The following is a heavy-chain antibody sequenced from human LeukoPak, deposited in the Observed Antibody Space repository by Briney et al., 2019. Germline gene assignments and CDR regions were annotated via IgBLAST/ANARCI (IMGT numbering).Heavy chain of an antibody. CDR2: IIPIFGTA. V-gene: IGHV1-69*05. J-gene: IGHJ3*02. D-gene: IGHD2-15*01. CDR3: ARDLGYCSGGSCYSGGDAFDI. CDR1: GGTFSSYA. Sequence: SVKVSCKASGGTFSSYAISWVRQAPGQGLEWMGRIIPIFGTANYAQKFQGRVTITTDESTSTAYMELSSLRSEDTAVYYCARDLGYCSGGSCYSGGDAFDIWGQGTMVTVPS.